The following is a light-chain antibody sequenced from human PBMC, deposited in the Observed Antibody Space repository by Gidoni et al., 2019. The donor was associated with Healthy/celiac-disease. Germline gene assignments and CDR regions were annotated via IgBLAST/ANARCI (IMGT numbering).Light chain of an antibody. CDR3: QQYNNWPPEIT. CDR1: QSVNSN. Sequence: EIVMTQSPATLSVSPGERATLSCRASQSVNSNLAWYQQKPGQAPRLLIYAASTRATGIPARFSGSGSGTEFTLTISSLQSEDFAVYYCQQYNNWPPEITFGQGTRLEIK. J-gene: IGKJ5*01. V-gene: IGKV3-15*01. CDR2: AAS.